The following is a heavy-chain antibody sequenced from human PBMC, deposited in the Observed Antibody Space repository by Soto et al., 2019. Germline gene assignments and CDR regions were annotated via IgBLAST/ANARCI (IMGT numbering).Heavy chain of an antibody. D-gene: IGHD6-6*01. Sequence: SLRLSCAASGFTFTSFAVSWVRQAPGKGLEWVSAISGSGGATYYADSVKGRFTVSRDNSRNTVYLQVDSAMYYCVRRGKYSTLSSSKSWFDPWGQGTLVTVSS. J-gene: IGHJ5*02. V-gene: IGHV3-23*01. CDR1: GFTFTSFA. CDR2: ISGSGGAT. CDR3: STLSSSKSWFDP.